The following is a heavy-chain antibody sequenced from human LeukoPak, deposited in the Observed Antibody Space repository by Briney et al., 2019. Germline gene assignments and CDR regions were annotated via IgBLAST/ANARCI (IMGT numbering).Heavy chain of an antibody. CDR2: IIPIFGIT. CDR3: ARDSIVATKGYNYYGLDV. D-gene: IGHD5-12*01. Sequence: SVKVSCKASGGTFSSYTISWVRQAPGQGLEWMGRIIPIFGITKYAQKFQGRVTITADKSTSTANKELSSLRSEDTAVYYCARDSIVATKGYNYYGLDVWGQGTTVTVSS. J-gene: IGHJ6*02. CDR1: GGTFSSYT. V-gene: IGHV1-69*04.